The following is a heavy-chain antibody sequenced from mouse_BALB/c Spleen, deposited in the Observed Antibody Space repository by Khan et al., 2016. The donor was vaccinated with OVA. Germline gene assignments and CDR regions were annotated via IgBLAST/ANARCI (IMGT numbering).Heavy chain of an antibody. CDR2: INPSNGGT. J-gene: IGHJ3*01. D-gene: IGHD2-4*01. V-gene: IGHV1S81*02. CDR3: TIGAAWATRISWFAY. Sequence: QVQLQQPGAELVKPGASVKLSCKASGYTFTSYYMYWVKQRPGQGLEWIMGINPSNGGTNFNEKFKSKATLTVDKSSSTAYMQLSSLTSEDSAVSNCTIGAAWATRISWFAYWGQGTLVTVSA. CDR1: GYTFTSYY.